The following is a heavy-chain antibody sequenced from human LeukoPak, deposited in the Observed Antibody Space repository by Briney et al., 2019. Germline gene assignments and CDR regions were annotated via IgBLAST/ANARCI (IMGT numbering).Heavy chain of an antibody. J-gene: IGHJ4*02. V-gene: IGHV4-34*01. D-gene: IGHD6-19*01. CDR3: ARAPGGIAVAGRDY. CDR1: GGSFSGYY. CDR2: INHSGST. Sequence: SETLSRTCAVYGGSFSGYYWSWIRQPPGKGLEWIGEINHSGSTNYNPSPKSRVTISVDTSKNQFSLKLSSVTAADTAVYYCARAPGGIAVAGRDYWGQGTLVTVSS.